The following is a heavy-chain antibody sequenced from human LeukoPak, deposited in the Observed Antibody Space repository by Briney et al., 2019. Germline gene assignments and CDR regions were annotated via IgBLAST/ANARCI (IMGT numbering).Heavy chain of an antibody. D-gene: IGHD3-16*02. Sequence: GGSLRLSCAASGFTFSSNWMHWVRHAPGKGLVWVSRINEDGSTTNYADSVKGRSTIFRDNAKNTLYLQMNSLRAEDTAVYYCAKGPPPYYDYVWGSYRDAIDYWGQGTLVTVSS. CDR2: INEDGSTT. V-gene: IGHV3-74*01. CDR3: AKGPPPYYDYVWGSYRDAIDY. CDR1: GFTFSSNW. J-gene: IGHJ4*02.